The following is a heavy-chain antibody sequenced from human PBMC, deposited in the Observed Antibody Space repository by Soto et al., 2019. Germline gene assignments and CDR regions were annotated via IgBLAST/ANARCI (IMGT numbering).Heavy chain of an antibody. CDR3: ARDQVGFDY. J-gene: IGHJ4*02. CDR2: VSGSGTV. V-gene: IGHV4-59*01. CDR1: RTSISSSY. Sequence: SETLSLTCTVSRTSISSSYWSWIRRPPGKGLEWIGYVSGSGTVSYNPSLKSRVTISADASKNQVSLRLTSVTAADTAVYYCARDQVGFDYWGPGIMVTVS.